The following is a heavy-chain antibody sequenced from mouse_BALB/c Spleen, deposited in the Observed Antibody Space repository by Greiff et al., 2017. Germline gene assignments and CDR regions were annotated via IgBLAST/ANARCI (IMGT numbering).Heavy chain of an antibody. CDR3: ARLSTMITTSWFAY. CDR2: INPYNDGT. J-gene: IGHJ3*01. V-gene: IGHV1-14*01. Sequence: EVKLQQSGPELVKPGASVKMSCKASGYTFTSYVMHWVKQKPGQGLEWIGYINPYNDGTKYNEKFKGKATLTSDKSSSTAYMELSSLTSEDSAVYYCARLSTMITTSWFAYWGQGTLVTVSA. D-gene: IGHD2-4*01. CDR1: GYTFTSYV.